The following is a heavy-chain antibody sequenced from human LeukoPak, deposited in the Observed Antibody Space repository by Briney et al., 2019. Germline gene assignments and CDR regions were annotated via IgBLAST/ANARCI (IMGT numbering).Heavy chain of an antibody. Sequence: SETLSLTCTVSGGSISSGSYYWSWIRQPAGKGLEWIGRIYTSGSTNYNPSLKSRVTISVDTSKNQFSLKLSSVTAADTAVYYCARVGEFYTNHGVFDYWGQGTLVTVSS. CDR2: IYTSGST. CDR3: ARVGEFYTNHGVFDY. V-gene: IGHV4-61*02. CDR1: GGSISSGSYY. J-gene: IGHJ4*02. D-gene: IGHD3-16*01.